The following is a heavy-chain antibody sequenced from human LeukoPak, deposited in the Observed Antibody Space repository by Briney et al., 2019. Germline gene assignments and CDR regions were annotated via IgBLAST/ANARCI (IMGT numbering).Heavy chain of an antibody. V-gene: IGHV5-51*01. CDR3: ARQCCRGASPGFDP. CDR2: IYPDDSDT. CDR1: GYSFTDDW. D-gene: IGHD3-10*01. J-gene: IGHJ5*02. Sequence: GESLRISCMGSGYSFTDDWLAWVRQMPGKGLEWMGSIYPDDSDTRYSPSFQGQVTFSADKSISTAYLQWSSLRASDTAIYYCARQCCRGASPGFDPWGQGTLVTVSS.